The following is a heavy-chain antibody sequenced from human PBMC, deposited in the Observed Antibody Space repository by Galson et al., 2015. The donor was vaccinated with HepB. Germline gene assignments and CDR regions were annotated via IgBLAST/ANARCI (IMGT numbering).Heavy chain of an antibody. CDR1: GFTFTSYS. D-gene: IGHD5-12*01. Sequence: SLRLSCEASGFTFTSYSMNWVRQVPGKGLEWVSLISTDSSKINYADSVKGRFAISRDNARNILYLQMNSLRVEDTAVYYCARYRGVATWDTWGPGTLVTVSS. V-gene: IGHV3-21*06. J-gene: IGHJ5*02. CDR2: ISTDSSKI. CDR3: ARYRGVATWDT.